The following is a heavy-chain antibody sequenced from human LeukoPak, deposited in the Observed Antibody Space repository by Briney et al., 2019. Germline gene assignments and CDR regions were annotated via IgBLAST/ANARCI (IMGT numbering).Heavy chain of an antibody. Sequence: GGTLRLSCAASGFTFSSYGMSWVRQAPGKGLEWVTAISGSGGSTYYADSVKGRFTISRDNSKNTLYLQKNTLRAEDTAVYFGVGLELLSRDYWGQGTLVTVSS. J-gene: IGHJ4*02. CDR1: GFTFSSYG. D-gene: IGHD1-26*01. V-gene: IGHV3-23*01. CDR3: VGLELLSRDY. CDR2: ISGSGGST.